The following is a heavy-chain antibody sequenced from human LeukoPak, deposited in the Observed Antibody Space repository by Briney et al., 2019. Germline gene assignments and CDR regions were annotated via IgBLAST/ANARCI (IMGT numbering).Heavy chain of an antibody. V-gene: IGHV1-69*13. D-gene: IGHD6-19*01. CDR3: ARSAGYSSGDYYFDY. CDR1: GGTPNNYA. CDR2: IIPIFGTA. J-gene: IGHJ4*02. Sequence: GASVKVSCKASGGTPNNYAFSWVRQAPGQGLEWMGGIIPIFGTANYAQKFQGRVTITADESTSTAYMELSSLRSEDTAVYYCARSAGYSSGDYYFDYWGQGTLVTVSS.